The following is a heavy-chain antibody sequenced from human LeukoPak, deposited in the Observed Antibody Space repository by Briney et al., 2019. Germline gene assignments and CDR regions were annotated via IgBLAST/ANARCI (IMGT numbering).Heavy chain of an antibody. CDR2: IFSGSST. V-gene: IGHV3-66*02. J-gene: IGHJ4*02. CDR3: ASFLGGFSSFH. D-gene: IGHD2-15*01. Sequence: GGSLRLSCAASGFNFSSNYMSWVRQAPGKGLEWVSVIFSGSSTYYVDSVKGLFTTSRDNSKNTPYLQKKSLRDEDAGVYYCASFLGGFSSFHWGRGPLVGVSS. CDR1: GFNFSSNY.